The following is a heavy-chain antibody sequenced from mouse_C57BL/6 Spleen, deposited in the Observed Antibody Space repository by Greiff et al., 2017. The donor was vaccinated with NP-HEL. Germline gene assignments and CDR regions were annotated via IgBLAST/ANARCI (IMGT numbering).Heavy chain of an antibody. CDR2: ISDGGSYT. V-gene: IGHV5-4*01. D-gene: IGHD1-1*02. J-gene: IGHJ1*03. CDR1: GFTFSSYA. CDR3: ARDGGSYWYVDV. Sequence: EVKLVESGGGLVKPGGSLKLSCAASGFTFSSYAMSWVRQTPEKRLEWVATISDGGSYTYYPDNVKGRFTISRDNAKNNLYLQMSHLKSEDTAMYYCARDGGSYWYVDVWGTGTTVTVAS.